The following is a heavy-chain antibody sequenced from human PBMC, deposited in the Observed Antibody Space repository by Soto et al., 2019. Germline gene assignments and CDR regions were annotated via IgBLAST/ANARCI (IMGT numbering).Heavy chain of an antibody. D-gene: IGHD5-18*01. V-gene: IGHV4-31*03. J-gene: IGHJ4*02. Sequence: TRSLTCTVSGGSISSGGYYWSWIRQHPGKGLEWIGYIYYSGSTYYNPSLKSRVTISVDTSKNQFSLKLSSVTAADTAVYYCARSGYSYGPNPLLYWGQGTLVTVS. CDR2: IYYSGST. CDR3: ARSGYSYGPNPLLY. CDR1: GGSISSGGYY.